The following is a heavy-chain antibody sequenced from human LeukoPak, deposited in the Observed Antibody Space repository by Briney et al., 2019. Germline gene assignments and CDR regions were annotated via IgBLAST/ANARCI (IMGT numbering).Heavy chain of an antibody. V-gene: IGHV1-46*01. CDR3: ARGGADVEMATIGDY. Sequence: GASVKVSCKASGYTFTSYYMHWVRQAPGQGLEWMGIINPSGGSTSYAQKFQGRVTMTRDMSTSTVYMELSSLRSEDTALYYCARGGADVEMATIGDYWGQGTLVTVSS. J-gene: IGHJ4*02. CDR2: INPSGGST. D-gene: IGHD5-24*01. CDR1: GYTFTSYY.